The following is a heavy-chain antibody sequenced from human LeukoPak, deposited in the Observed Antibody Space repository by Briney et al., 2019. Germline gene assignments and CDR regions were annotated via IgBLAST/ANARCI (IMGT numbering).Heavy chain of an antibody. V-gene: IGHV3-74*01. J-gene: IGHJ4*02. CDR3: ARMERFGDYSKLDY. CDR2: INEDGSDK. Sequence: GGSLRVSCAASGFTFRRYCMHWVRQAPGKGLEWVSRINEDGSDKYYADSVKGRFTISRDNAKNTVFLKMNRLRVEDTAVYYCARMERFGDYSKLDYWSQGILVTVSS. D-gene: IGHD3-16*01. CDR1: GFTFRRYC.